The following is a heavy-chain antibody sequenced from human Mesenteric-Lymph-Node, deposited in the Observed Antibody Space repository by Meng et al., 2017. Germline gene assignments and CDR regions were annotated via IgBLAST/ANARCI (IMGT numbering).Heavy chain of an antibody. CDR1: GLVLRDYQ. J-gene: IGHJ4*02. D-gene: IGHD1-26*01. Sequence: GVSGGALVNPGGSLSLSCAASGLVLRDYQMSWIRQAPGKGLEWVSSISSSSSYIYYADSVKGRFTISRDNAKNSLYLQMNSLRAEDTAVYYCAREGYSGSYYDHFDYWGQGTLVTVSS. V-gene: IGHV3-11*06. CDR2: ISSSSSYI. CDR3: AREGYSGSYYDHFDY.